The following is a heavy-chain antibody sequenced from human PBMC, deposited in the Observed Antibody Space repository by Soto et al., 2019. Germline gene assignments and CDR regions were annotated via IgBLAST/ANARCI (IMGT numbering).Heavy chain of an antibody. J-gene: IGHJ6*02. CDR2: IYYSGST. Sequence: PSETLSLTCTVSGGSISSYYWSWIRQPPGKGLEWIGYIYYSGSTYYNPSLKSRVTISVDTSKNQFSLKLSSVTAADTAVYYCATKTGGGWEDGMDVWGQGTTVTVSS. V-gene: IGHV4-59*04. CDR1: GGSISSYY. CDR3: ATKTGGGWEDGMDV. D-gene: IGHD6-19*01.